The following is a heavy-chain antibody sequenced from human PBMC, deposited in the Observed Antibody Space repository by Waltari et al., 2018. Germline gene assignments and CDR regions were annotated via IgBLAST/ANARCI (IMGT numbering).Heavy chain of an antibody. CDR2: INPSGGST. V-gene: IGHV1-46*01. CDR1: GYTFTSYY. D-gene: IGHD3-22*01. CDR3: ARVGGNRYYYDGRGFVYYFDY. J-gene: IGHJ4*02. Sequence: QVQLVQSGAEVNKPGASLKVSCKESGYTFTSYYMPWVRPAPGQGLEWMGIINPSGGSTSYAQKFQGRVTMTTDTSTSTAYMELRSPTSDDTAVYYCARVGGNRYYYDGRGFVYYFDYWGQGTLVTVSS.